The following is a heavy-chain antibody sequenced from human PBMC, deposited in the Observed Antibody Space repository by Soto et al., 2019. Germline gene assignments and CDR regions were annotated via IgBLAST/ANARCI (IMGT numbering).Heavy chain of an antibody. CDR1: GDTFSSYA. D-gene: IGHD2-2*01. V-gene: IGHV1-69*01. CDR2: IIPIFGTA. Sequence: QVQLAQSGAEVKKPGSSVKVSCKASGDTFSSYAISWVRQAPGQGLGWMGGIIPIFGTANYAQRFQGRVTITADESTSTAYMDLSSLRSEDTAGYYCASGVLPAANEEYYFDYWGQGTLVTVSS. CDR3: ASGVLPAANEEYYFDY. J-gene: IGHJ4*02.